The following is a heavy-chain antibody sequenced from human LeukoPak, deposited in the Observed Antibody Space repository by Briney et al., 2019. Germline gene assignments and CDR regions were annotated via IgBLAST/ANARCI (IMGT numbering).Heavy chain of an antibody. Sequence: PGGSLRLSCAASGFTFSSYGMHWVRQAPGKGLEWVAFIRYDGSNKYYADSVKGRFTISRGNSKNTLYLQMNSLRAEDTAVYYCAIGGQWYSSSWYFDYWGQGTLVTVSS. V-gene: IGHV3-30*02. CDR1: GFTFSSYG. CDR3: AIGGQWYSSSWYFDY. J-gene: IGHJ4*02. D-gene: IGHD6-13*01. CDR2: IRYDGSNK.